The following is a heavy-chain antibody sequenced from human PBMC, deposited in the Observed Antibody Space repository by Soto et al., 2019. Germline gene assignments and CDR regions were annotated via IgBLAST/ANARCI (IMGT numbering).Heavy chain of an antibody. J-gene: IGHJ4*02. D-gene: IGHD6-19*01. V-gene: IGHV1-3*01. CDR1: GYTFTSSA. CDR2: INAGNGKT. Sequence: QVQLVQSGAEVKKPGASVKVSCKASGYTFTSSAMHWVRQAPGQRRAWMGWINAGNGKTKYSQKFQGRVTITRDTSASTAYMELSSLRSEDTAVYYCARALVGHWYRRGWYVLDYWGQGTLVTVSS. CDR3: ARALVGHWYRRGWYVLDY.